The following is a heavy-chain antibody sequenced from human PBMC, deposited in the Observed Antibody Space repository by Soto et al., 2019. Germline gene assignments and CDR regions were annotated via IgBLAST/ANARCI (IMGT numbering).Heavy chain of an antibody. Sequence: GESLKISCKGSGYSFTSYWIGWVRQMPGKGLEWMGIIYPGDSDTRYSPSFQGQVTISADKSISTAYLQWSSLKASDTAIYYCARPVLGYCSSTSCSDIDYWGQGTLVTVSS. CDR3: ARPVLGYCSSTSCSDIDY. D-gene: IGHD2-2*01. J-gene: IGHJ4*02. CDR2: IYPGDSDT. CDR1: GYSFTSYW. V-gene: IGHV5-51*01.